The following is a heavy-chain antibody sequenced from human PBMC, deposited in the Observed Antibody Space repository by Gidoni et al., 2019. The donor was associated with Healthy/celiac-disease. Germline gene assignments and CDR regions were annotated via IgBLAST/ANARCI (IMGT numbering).Heavy chain of an antibody. Sequence: QLQLQESGPGLVKPSETLSRTCTVSGGSISSSSFYWGWIRQPPGKGLEWIGSIYFSGSTYYNPSLKSRVTISVDTSKNQFSLKLSSVTAADTAVYYCARGIADKNPLAWYDYWGQGTLVTVSS. D-gene: IGHD6-13*01. J-gene: IGHJ4*02. CDR3: ARGIADKNPLAWYDY. CDR2: IYFSGST. V-gene: IGHV4-39*07. CDR1: GGSISSSSFY.